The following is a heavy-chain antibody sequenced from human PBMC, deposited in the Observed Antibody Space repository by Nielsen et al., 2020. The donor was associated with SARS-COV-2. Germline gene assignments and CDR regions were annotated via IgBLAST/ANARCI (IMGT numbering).Heavy chain of an antibody. D-gene: IGHD6-13*01. V-gene: IGHV3-9*01. CDR2: ISWNSGSI. CDR1: GFTLDDYA. J-gene: IGHJ6*02. Sequence: SLKISCAASGFTLDDYAMHWVRQAPGKGLEWVSGISWNSGSIGYADSVKGRFTISRDNAKNSLYLQMNSLRAEDTALYYCATLAAAGHYYYYGMDVWGQGTTVTVSS. CDR3: ATLAAAGHYYYYGMDV.